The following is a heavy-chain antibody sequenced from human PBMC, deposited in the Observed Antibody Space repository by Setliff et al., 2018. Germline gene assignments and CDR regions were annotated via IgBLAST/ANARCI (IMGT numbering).Heavy chain of an antibody. D-gene: IGHD5-18*01. V-gene: IGHV1-69*05. CDR2: FIPSFGTA. CDR3: AREGVDTRSSTDYRYYMDV. CDR1: GGTFSSKA. Sequence: ASVKVSCKASGGTFSSKAISWVRQAPGQGLEWMGGFIPSFGTANYAQKFQGRLTIITDESTSTAYMELSSLRTEDTAVYYCAREGVDTRSSTDYRYYMDVWGKGTTVTVSS. J-gene: IGHJ6*03.